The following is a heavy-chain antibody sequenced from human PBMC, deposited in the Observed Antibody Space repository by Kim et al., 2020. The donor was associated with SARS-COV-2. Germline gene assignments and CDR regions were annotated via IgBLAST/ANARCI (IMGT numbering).Heavy chain of an antibody. J-gene: IGHJ4*02. CDR3: ARDPDGWWHYFDS. Sequence: YAQKFQGRVTFTADAAATTVYMDVISLRSEDTAVYYCARDPDGWWHYFDSWGQGTLVTVSS. V-gene: IGHV1-69*01. D-gene: IGHD2-15*01.